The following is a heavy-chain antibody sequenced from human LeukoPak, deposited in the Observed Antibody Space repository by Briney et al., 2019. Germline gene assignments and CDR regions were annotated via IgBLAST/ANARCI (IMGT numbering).Heavy chain of an antibody. CDR2: IYYSGST. D-gene: IGHD4-17*01. V-gene: IGHV4-59*01. Sequence: PSETLSLTCTVSGGSISGYYWSWIRQPPGKGLEWIGYIYYSGSTNYNPSLKSRVTISADTSKSQLSLKLSSVTAADTAVYYCARSSVPDYWGQGTLVTVSS. CDR1: GGSISGYY. J-gene: IGHJ4*02. CDR3: ARSSVPDY.